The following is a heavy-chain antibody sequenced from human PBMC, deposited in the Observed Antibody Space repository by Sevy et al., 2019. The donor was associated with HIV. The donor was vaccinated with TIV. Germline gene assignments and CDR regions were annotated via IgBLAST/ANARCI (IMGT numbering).Heavy chain of an antibody. D-gene: IGHD3-16*01. CDR2: LDWEDDK. J-gene: IGHJ3*01. CDR3: ARIRGGREGVRPFDL. CDR1: GFSLTTSGMH. Sequence: SGPTLVKPTQTLTLTCTFSGFSLTTSGMHVSWIRQPPGKALEWLALLDWEDDKYYSTTLKTRLTISRDTSGNQVVLNMTNMDPVDTATYYCARIRGGREGVRPFDLWGQGTMVTVSS. V-gene: IGHV2-70*01.